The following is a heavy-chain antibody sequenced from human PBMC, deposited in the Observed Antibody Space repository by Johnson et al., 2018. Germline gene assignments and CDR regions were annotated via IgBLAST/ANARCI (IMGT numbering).Heavy chain of an antibody. CDR1: GGTFSKYS. CDR2: IIAVFGTP. J-gene: IGHJ6*02. V-gene: IGHV1-69*01. D-gene: IGHD3-10*01. CDR3: ARGLSQMGMDV. Sequence: QVQLVESGAEVRKPGTSVKVSCRASGGTFSKYSINWVRQVTGQGLEWLGGIIAVFGTPKYSQKFQGRVTITADESPRTASMDLRSLRYEDTAMYYCARGLSQMGMDVWGQGTTVTVSS.